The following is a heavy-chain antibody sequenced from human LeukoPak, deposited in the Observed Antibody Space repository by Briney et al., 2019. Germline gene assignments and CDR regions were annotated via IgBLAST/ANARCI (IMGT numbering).Heavy chain of an antibody. CDR1: GFTFDDYA. CDR3: AKDKEAGTAGYYYGMDV. D-gene: IGHD1-7*01. Sequence: QPGRSLRLSCAASGFTFDDYAMHWVRQAPGKGLEWVSSISWNSGSIGYADSVKGRFTISRDNAKNSLYLQMNSLRAEDTALYYCAKDKEAGTAGYYYGMDVWGQGTTVTVSS. J-gene: IGHJ6*02. CDR2: ISWNSGSI. V-gene: IGHV3-9*01.